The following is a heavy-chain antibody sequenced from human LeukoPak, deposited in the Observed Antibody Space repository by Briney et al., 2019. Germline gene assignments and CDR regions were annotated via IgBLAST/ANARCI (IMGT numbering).Heavy chain of an antibody. CDR2: MNPNNANT. V-gene: IGHV1-8*02. CDR3: TRGDY. J-gene: IGHJ4*02. Sequence: ASVKVSCKASGYRFTNYDINWVRQATGQGLEWMGWMNPNNANTGSAQNLQGRVTLTRNTSISTAYLELSSLRSEDTAVYYCTRGDYWGQGTLVTVSS. CDR1: GYRFTNYD.